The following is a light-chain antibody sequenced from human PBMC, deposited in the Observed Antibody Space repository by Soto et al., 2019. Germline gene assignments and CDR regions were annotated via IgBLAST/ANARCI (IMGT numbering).Light chain of an antibody. CDR3: CSYAGSSTYV. V-gene: IGLV2-23*01. CDR2: EDT. CDR1: SSDVGNYDL. J-gene: IGLJ1*01. Sequence: QSALTQPASVSGPPGQSITISCTGTSSDVGNYDLVSWYQQHPGKAPRLMIYEDTKRPSGVTYRFSGSKSGNTASLAISGLQAEDEADYYCCSYAGSSTYVFGAGTKVTVL.